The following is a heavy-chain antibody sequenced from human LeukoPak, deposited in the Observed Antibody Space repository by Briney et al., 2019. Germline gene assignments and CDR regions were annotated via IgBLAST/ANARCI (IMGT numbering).Heavy chain of an antibody. CDR1: GGSISSGDYY. Sequence: SETLSLTCTVSGGSISSGDYYWSWIRQPPGKGLEWIGYIYYSGSTYYNPSLKSRVTISVDTSKNQFSLKLSSMTAADTAVYYCARVAFRQWLVQGIDYWGQGTLVTVSS. V-gene: IGHV4-30-4*08. CDR2: IYYSGST. J-gene: IGHJ4*02. D-gene: IGHD6-19*01. CDR3: ARVAFRQWLVQGIDY.